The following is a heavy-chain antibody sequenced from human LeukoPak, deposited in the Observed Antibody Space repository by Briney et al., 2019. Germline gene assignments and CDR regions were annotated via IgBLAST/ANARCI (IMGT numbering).Heavy chain of an antibody. V-gene: IGHV1-2*02. J-gene: IGHJ4*02. Sequence: ASVKVSCRASGYTFTDYYMHLVRQAPGQGLEWMGWINPNSATNYAQKFQGRVTMTRDTPTSTAYMELSRLTSDDMAVYYCSRGEVDGPDFDYWGQGTLVTVSS. CDR2: INPNSAT. D-gene: IGHD1-26*01. CDR3: SRGEVDGPDFDY. CDR1: GYTFTDYY.